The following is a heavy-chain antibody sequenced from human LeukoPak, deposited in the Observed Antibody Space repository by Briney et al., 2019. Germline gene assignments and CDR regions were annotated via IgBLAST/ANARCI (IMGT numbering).Heavy chain of an antibody. CDR3: ARGKGYYDFWSGYLNLGNWFDP. V-gene: IGHV5-51*01. D-gene: IGHD3-3*01. CDR1: GYSFTSYW. Sequence: GESLKISCKGSGYSFTSYWIGWVRQMPGKGLEWMGIIYPGDSDTRYSPSFQGQVTISVDKSISTAYLQWSSLKASDTAMYYCARGKGYYDFWSGYLNLGNWFDPWGQGTLVTVSS. CDR2: IYPGDSDT. J-gene: IGHJ5*02.